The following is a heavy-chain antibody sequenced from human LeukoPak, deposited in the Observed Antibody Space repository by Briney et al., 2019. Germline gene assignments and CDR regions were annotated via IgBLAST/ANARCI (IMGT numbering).Heavy chain of an antibody. Sequence: GASVKVSFKASGYTFTSYSFSWVRQAPGQGLEWMGWISAYNGNTNYAQKFQGRVTMTTDTSTSTAYMELRSLRSDDTAVYYCARPYYYDSSGYYQPLGIDYWGQGTLVTVSS. CDR2: ISAYNGNT. CDR3: ARPYYYDSSGYYQPLGIDY. V-gene: IGHV1-18*01. D-gene: IGHD3-22*01. CDR1: GYTFTSYS. J-gene: IGHJ4*02.